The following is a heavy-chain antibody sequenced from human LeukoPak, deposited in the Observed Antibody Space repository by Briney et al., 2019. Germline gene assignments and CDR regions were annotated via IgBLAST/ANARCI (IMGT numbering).Heavy chain of an antibody. Sequence: GGSLRLSCAASGFTFNTYTMNWVRQAPGKGLEWVSYISSRGSTILYADSVKGRFTISRDNAKNSLYLQMNSLRAEDTAVYYCARGNNDYGDNGKIRLGYMDVWGKGTTVTVSS. CDR1: GFTFNTYT. V-gene: IGHV3-48*04. CDR2: ISSRGSTI. J-gene: IGHJ6*03. D-gene: IGHD4-17*01. CDR3: ARGNNDYGDNGKIRLGYMDV.